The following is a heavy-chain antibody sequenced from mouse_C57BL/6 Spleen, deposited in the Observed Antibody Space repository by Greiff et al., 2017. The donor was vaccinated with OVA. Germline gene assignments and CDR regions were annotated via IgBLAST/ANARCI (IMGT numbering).Heavy chain of an antibody. CDR2: INPNYGTT. J-gene: IGHJ3*01. Sequence: VQLQQSGPELVKPGASVKISCKASGYSFTDYNMNWVKQSNGKSLEWIGVINPNYGTTSYNQKFKGKATLTVYQSSSTAYMQRNSLTSEDSAVYYCARRYGSREAWFAYWGQGTLVTVSA. CDR3: ARRYGSREAWFAY. CDR1: GYSFTDYN. D-gene: IGHD1-1*01. V-gene: IGHV1-39*01.